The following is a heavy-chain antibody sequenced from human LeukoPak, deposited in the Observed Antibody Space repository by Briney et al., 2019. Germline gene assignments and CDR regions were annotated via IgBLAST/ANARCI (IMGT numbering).Heavy chain of an antibody. Sequence: SETLSLTCTVSGGSISSSSYYWGWIRQPPGKGLEWIGSIYYSGSTYYNPSLKSRVTISVDTSKNQFALKLSSVTAGDTAVYYCARQRGSSWDYYYYYYMDVWGKGTTVTVSS. D-gene: IGHD6-6*01. CDR1: GGSISSSSYY. V-gene: IGHV4-39*01. CDR3: ARQRGSSWDYYYYYYMDV. CDR2: IYYSGST. J-gene: IGHJ6*03.